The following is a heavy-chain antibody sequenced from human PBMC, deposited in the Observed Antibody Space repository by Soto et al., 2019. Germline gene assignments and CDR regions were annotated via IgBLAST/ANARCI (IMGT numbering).Heavy chain of an antibody. Sequence: PGGSLRLSCGASGFTFSTYAMSWVRKAPGKGLEWVSASSDSGDSAYYAHSVKGRFTISRNNTKNTLYLQMTTLRAEDTAVYYCAKAPSGCYGMDVWGQGTTVTVSS. CDR3: AKAPSGCYGMDV. CDR1: GFTFSTYA. V-gene: IGHV3-23*01. D-gene: IGHD6-19*01. J-gene: IGHJ6*02. CDR2: SSDSGDSA.